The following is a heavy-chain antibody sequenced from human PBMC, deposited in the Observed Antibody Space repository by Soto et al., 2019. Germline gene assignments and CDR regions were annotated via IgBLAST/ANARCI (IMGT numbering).Heavy chain of an antibody. CDR3: AKVGPYDSGSYMFRYNRLGP. Sequence: SETLSLTCAVSGGSISSGGYSWSWIRQPPGKGLEWIGYIYHSGSTYYNPSLKSRVTISVDRSKNQFSLKLSSVTAADTAVYYCAKVGPYDSGSYMFRYNRLGPWGPGTLVTVSS. D-gene: IGHD3-10*01. CDR2: IYHSGST. V-gene: IGHV4-30-2*01. J-gene: IGHJ5*02. CDR1: GGSISSGGYS.